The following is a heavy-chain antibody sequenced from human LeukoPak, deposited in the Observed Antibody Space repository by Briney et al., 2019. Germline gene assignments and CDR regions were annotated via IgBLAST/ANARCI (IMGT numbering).Heavy chain of an antibody. V-gene: IGHV3-11*01. CDR3: ARSRGYSYGYESCYFDY. D-gene: IGHD5-18*01. CDR2: ISSSGSSI. J-gene: IGHJ4*02. Sequence: GGSLRLSCAASGFTFNDYYMSWIRQAPGEGLEWIAYISSSGSSIYYADSVKGRFTISRDNAENSLNLQMNSLRAEDTAVYYCARSRGYSYGYESCYFDYWGQGTQVTVSS. CDR1: GFTFNDYY.